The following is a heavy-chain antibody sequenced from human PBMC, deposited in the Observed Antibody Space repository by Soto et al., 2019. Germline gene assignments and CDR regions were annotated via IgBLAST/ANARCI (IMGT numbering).Heavy chain of an antibody. CDR3: ARAVVVVSNWFDA. Sequence: QVQLQESGPGLVKPSQTLSLTCTVSGGSISSGGYYWSWIRQHPGKGLEWIGYIYYSGSTYYNPSLKRRVTISVDTSKNQFSLKLSSVTAADTAVYYCARAVVVVSNWFDAWGKGNLVTVSS. CDR2: IYYSGST. V-gene: IGHV4-31*03. CDR1: GGSISSGGYY. D-gene: IGHD2-15*01. J-gene: IGHJ5*02.